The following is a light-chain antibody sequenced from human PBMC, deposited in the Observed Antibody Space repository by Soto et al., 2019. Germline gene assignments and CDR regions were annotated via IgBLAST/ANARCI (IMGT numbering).Light chain of an antibody. V-gene: IGLV2-14*01. Sequence: QSALTQPASVSGSPGQSITISCTGTSSDVGGYNYVSWYQQHPGKAPKVMIYDVSNRPSGVSNRFSGSKSGNTASLTISGLQAEDAADYYCSSFTTYSTHVFGGGTTVTVL. J-gene: IGLJ3*02. CDR1: SSDVGGYNY. CDR3: SSFTTYSTHV. CDR2: DVS.